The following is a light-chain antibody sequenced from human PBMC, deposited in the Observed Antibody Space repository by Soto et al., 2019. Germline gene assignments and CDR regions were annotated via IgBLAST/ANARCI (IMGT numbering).Light chain of an antibody. CDR3: QQYNNWLT. V-gene: IGKV3D-15*01. CDR2: GAS. Sequence: EIVMTQSPATLSVSPGERATPSCRASQSVSSNLAWYQQKPGQAPRLPIYGASTRATGIPARFSGSGSGTVFTLTISSLQSEDFAVYYCQQYNNWLTFGGGTKVEIK. J-gene: IGKJ4*01. CDR1: QSVSSN.